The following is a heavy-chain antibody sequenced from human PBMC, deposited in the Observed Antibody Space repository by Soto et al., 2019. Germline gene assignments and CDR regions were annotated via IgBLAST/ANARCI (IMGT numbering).Heavy chain of an antibody. CDR1: GYSFTSYW. V-gene: IGHV5-51*01. Sequence: GESLKISCKGSGYSFTSYWIGWVRQMPGKGLEWMGIIYPGDSDTRYSPSFQGQVTISADKSISTAYLQWSSLKASDTAMYYCSSTESYYYYRMDFWGQGTKVPGSS. D-gene: IGHD4-4*01. CDR3: SSTESYYYYRMDF. CDR2: IYPGDSDT. J-gene: IGHJ6*02.